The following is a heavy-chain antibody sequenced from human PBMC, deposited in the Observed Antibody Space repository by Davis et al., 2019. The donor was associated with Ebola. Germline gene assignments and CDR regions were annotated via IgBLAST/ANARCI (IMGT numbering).Heavy chain of an antibody. CDR2: INSNNGDT. V-gene: IGHV1-2*02. CDR3: ARGRGHYEYSGGDY. CDR1: GYNFIEYF. J-gene: IGHJ4*02. Sequence: ASVKVSCKASGYNFIEYFMHWVRQAPGQGLEWMGRINSNNGDTNYAQKFQGRVTMTRDTSISTTYLELSSLRSDDTAMYYCARGRGHYEYSGGDYWGQGTLVIVSS. D-gene: IGHD2-21*01.